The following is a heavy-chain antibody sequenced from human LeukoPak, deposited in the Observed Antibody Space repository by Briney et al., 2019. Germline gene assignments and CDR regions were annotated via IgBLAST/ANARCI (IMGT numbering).Heavy chain of an antibody. CDR3: ARDLLGSGWQSGFDY. V-gene: IGHV1-2*02. J-gene: IGHJ4*02. CDR2: INPNSGGT. D-gene: IGHD6-19*01. Sequence: ASVKVSRKASGYTFTGYYMHWVRQAPGQGLEWMGWINPNSGGTNYAQKFQGRVTMTRDTSISTAYMELSRLRSDDTAVYYCARDLLGSGWQSGFDYWGQGTLVTVSS. CDR1: GYTFTGYY.